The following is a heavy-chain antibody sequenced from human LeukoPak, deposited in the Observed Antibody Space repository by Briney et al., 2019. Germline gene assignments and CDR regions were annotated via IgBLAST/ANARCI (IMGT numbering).Heavy chain of an antibody. V-gene: IGHV3-7*01. J-gene: IGHJ4*02. CDR2: IKEDGSEK. CDR1: GITFSTYW. Sequence: GGSLRLSCAASGITFSTYWMSWVRQAPGKGLEWVANIKEDGSEKYYVDSVKGRFTISRDNAKISLYLQMNSLRAEDTAVYYCAAGGNSDYWGQGTLVTVSS. D-gene: IGHD4-23*01. CDR3: AAGGNSDY.